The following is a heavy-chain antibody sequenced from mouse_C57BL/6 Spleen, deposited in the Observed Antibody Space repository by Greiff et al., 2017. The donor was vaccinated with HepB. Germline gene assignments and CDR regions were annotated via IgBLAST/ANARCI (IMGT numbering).Heavy chain of an antibody. CDR3: AREGGYYYGSSSWFAY. CDR1: GYAFSSSW. V-gene: IGHV1-82*01. CDR2: IYPGDGDT. J-gene: IGHJ3*01. D-gene: IGHD1-1*01. Sequence: QVQLKESGPELVKPGASVKISCKASGYAFSSSWMNWVKQRPGKGLEWIGRIYPGDGDTNYNGKFKGKATLTADKSSSTAYMQLSSLTSEDSAVYFCAREGGYYYGSSSWFAYWGQGTLVTVSA.